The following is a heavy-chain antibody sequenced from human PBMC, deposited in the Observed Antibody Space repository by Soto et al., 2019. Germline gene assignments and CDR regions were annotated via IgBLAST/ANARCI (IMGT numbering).Heavy chain of an antibody. V-gene: IGHV4-59*01. CDR3: AREEATDYYFDY. J-gene: IGHJ4*02. Sequence: PSETLSLTCTVSGGSISSYYWSWIRQPPGKGLECIGYIYYIGSTNYNPSLKSRVTISVDTSKNQFSLKLSSVTAADTAVYYCAREEATDYYFDYWGQGTLVTVSS. CDR2: IYYIGST. D-gene: IGHD5-12*01. CDR1: GGSISSYY.